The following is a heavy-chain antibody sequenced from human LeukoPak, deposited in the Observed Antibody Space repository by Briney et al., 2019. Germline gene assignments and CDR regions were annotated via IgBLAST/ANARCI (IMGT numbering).Heavy chain of an antibody. V-gene: IGHV1-2*02. D-gene: IGHD2-8*01. CDR3: ARGPRVMDAFDI. CDR1: GYTFTGYY. J-gene: IGHJ3*02. CDR2: INPNSSGT. Sequence: GASVKVSCKASGYTFTGYYMHWVRQAPGQGLEWMGWINPNSSGTNYAQKFQGRVTMTRDTSISTAYMELSRLRSDDTAVYYCARGPRVMDAFDIWGQGTMVTVSS.